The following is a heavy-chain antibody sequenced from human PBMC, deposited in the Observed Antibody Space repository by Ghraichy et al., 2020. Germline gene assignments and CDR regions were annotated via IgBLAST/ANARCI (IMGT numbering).Heavy chain of an antibody. CDR1: GFTFSSYG. CDR2: ISYDGSNK. CDR3: AKEGKWELPGESDYYYYYGMDV. D-gene: IGHD1-26*01. V-gene: IGHV3-30*18. Sequence: LSLTCAASGFTFSSYGMHWVRQAPGKGLEWVAVISYDGSNKYYADSVKGRFTISRDNSKNTLYLQMNSLRAEDTAVYYCAKEGKWELPGESDYYYYYGMDVWGQGTTVTVSS. J-gene: IGHJ6*02.